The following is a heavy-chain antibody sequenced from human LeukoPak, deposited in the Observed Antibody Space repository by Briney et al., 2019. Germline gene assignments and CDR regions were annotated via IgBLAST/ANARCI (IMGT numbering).Heavy chain of an antibody. CDR1: GFGFRRYC. Sequence: GGAPRPSPAAFGFGFRRYCMNRGRQAPGGGGGGGFKISSSSSTIYYADSVKGRFTISRDNAKNSLYLQMNSLRAEDTAVYYCARLGHDYGDFRPGYFDLWGRGTLVTVSS. J-gene: IGHJ2*01. CDR2: ISSSSSTI. CDR3: ARLGHDYGDFRPGYFDL. V-gene: IGHV3-48*01. D-gene: IGHD4-17*01.